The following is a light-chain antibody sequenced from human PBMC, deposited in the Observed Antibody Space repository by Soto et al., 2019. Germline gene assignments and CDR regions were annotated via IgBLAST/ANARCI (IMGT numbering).Light chain of an antibody. J-gene: IGKJ2*03. CDR2: DAS. CDR3: QQYLSSPPYG. Sequence: EIELTQSPGTLSLSPGERATLSCRASQTISSYLAWYQHKPGQAPRVLIYDASSRATGIPDRFSGRGSGTDFTLTISSLEPEDFAVYYCQQYLSSPPYGFGEGTKLEIK. CDR1: QTISSY. V-gene: IGKV3-20*01.